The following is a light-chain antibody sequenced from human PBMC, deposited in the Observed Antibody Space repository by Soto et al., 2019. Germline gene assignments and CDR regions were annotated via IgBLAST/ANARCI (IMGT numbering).Light chain of an antibody. J-gene: IGKJ1*01. CDR3: QQHGSSPPWT. CDR1: QSVSSTY. Sequence: ETVLTQSRGTFYVSTGARATXSRRXSQSVSSTYLAWYQQKPGQAPRLLIYGASSRATGIPDRFSGSGSGTDFTLTISRLEPEDLAVYYCQQHGSSPPWTFGQGTKV. CDR2: GAS. V-gene: IGKV3-20*01.